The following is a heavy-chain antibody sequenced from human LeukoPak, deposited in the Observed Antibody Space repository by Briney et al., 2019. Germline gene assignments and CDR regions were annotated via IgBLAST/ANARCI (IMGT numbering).Heavy chain of an antibody. CDR2: ISWNGGNI. D-gene: IGHD3-22*01. V-gene: IGHV3-9*01. J-gene: IGHJ4*02. CDR1: GFTFHDYA. Sequence: GGSLRLSCAASGFTFHDYAMHWVRQAPGKGLEWVSGISWNGGNIGYADSVKGRFTISRDNSKNTLYLQMNSLRAEDTAVYYCARDWAQLSYSSGYSHFDYWGQGTLVTVSS. CDR3: ARDWAQLSYSSGYSHFDY.